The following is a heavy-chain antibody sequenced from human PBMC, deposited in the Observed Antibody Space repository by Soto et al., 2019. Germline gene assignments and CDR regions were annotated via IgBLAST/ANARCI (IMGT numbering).Heavy chain of an antibody. V-gene: IGHV4-30-2*01. J-gene: IGHJ6*02. CDR1: GDSISSGGNS. D-gene: IGHD6-13*01. CDR2: IFHSGTT. Sequence: QLQLQEAGSGLVKPSQTLSLTCAVSGDSISSGGNSWNWIRQPPGKGLEWVGYIFHSGTTYYNPSLKRRVTISLDSSKNQFSLKLTSVTAADTAVYYCAIDTWRAGVGGFYGMDVWGQGTTVTVSS. CDR3: AIDTWRAGVGGFYGMDV.